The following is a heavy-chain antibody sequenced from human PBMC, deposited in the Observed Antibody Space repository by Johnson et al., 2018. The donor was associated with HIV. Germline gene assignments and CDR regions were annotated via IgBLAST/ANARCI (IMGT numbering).Heavy chain of an antibody. CDR1: GFTFSKPW. V-gene: IGHV3-15*01. CDR2: IKSESDGGAT. J-gene: IGHJ3*02. Sequence: VQLVESGGGVVQPGGSLRLSCAASGFTFSKPWLTWVRHAPGKGLEWIARIKSESDGGATDYSVPVKGRFTISRDNAKNSLYLQMNSLRAEDTAVYYCARDLPWSSSSFDAFDIWGQGTMVTVSS. CDR3: ARDLPWSSSSFDAFDI. D-gene: IGHD6-6*01.